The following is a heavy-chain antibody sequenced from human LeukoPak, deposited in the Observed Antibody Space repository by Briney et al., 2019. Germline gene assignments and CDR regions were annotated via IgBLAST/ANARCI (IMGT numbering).Heavy chain of an antibody. D-gene: IGHD7-27*01. V-gene: IGHV3-11*01. CDR3: AREDNWGSFKGSGAFDI. CDR2: ISSSGSTI. CDR1: GFTFSDYY. Sequence: GGSLRLSCAASGFTFSDYYMSWIRQAPGKGLEWVSYISSSGSTIYYADSVKGRFTISRDNAKNSLYLQMNSLRAEDTAVYYCAREDNWGSFKGSGAFDIWGQGTMVTVSS. J-gene: IGHJ3*02.